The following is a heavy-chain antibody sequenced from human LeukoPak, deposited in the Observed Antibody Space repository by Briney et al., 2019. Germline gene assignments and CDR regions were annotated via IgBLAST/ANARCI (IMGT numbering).Heavy chain of an antibody. CDR3: ARYSSSWSKGYFDY. Sequence: SETLSLTCTVSGGSISSYYWSWIRQPPGKGLEWIGYIYYSGSTNYNPSLKSRVTISVDKSKNQFSLKLSSVTAADTAVYYCARYSSSWSKGYFDYWGQGTLVTVSS. CDR2: IYYSGST. V-gene: IGHV4-59*12. CDR1: GGSISSYY. J-gene: IGHJ4*02. D-gene: IGHD6-13*01.